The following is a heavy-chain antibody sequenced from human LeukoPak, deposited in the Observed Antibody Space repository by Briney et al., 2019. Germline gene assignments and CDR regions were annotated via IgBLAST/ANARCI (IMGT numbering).Heavy chain of an antibody. CDR2: ISSSSSYI. CDR3: ARDMGIAAPYYYYYYGMDV. D-gene: IGHD6-25*01. Sequence: PGGSLRLSCAASGFTFSSYSMNWVRQAPGKGLEWVSSISSSSSYIYYADSVKGRFTISRDNAKNSLYLQMNSLRAEVTAVYYCARDMGIAAPYYYYYYGMDVWGQGTTVTVSS. V-gene: IGHV3-21*01. J-gene: IGHJ6*02. CDR1: GFTFSSYS.